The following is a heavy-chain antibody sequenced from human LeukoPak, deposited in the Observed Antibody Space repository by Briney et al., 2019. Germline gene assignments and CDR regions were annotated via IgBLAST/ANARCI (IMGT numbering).Heavy chain of an antibody. CDR1: GFTFSSYW. CDR3: IRGTVVAPGNDY. J-gene: IGHJ4*02. V-gene: IGHV3-74*01. CDR2: IDTDGSFT. D-gene: IGHD4-23*01. Sequence: PGGSLRLSCAASGFTFSSYWMHWVRQAPGKGLVWVSRIDTDGSFTSYADSVRGRFTISRDNATNTLYLQMSSLRAEDTAVDYCIRGTVVAPGNDYWGQGTLVTVSS.